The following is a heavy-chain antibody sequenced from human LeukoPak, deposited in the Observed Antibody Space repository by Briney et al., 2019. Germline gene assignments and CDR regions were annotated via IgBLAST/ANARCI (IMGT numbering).Heavy chain of an antibody. CDR3: ARGDYDSSGYPYFDY. Sequence: PSETLSHTCTVSGGSISSYYWSWIRQPPGKGLEWIGYIYYSGSTNYNPSLKSRVTISVDTSKNQFSLKLSSVTAADTAVYYCARGDYDSSGYPYFDYWGQGALVTVSS. J-gene: IGHJ4*02. V-gene: IGHV4-59*01. CDR1: GGSISSYY. D-gene: IGHD3-22*01. CDR2: IYYSGST.